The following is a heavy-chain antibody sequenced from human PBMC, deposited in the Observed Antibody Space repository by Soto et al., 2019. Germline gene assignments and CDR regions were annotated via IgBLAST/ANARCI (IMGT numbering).Heavy chain of an antibody. CDR2: IYYSGST. CDR1: GGSISSYY. D-gene: IGHD3-3*01. V-gene: IGHV4-59*08. Sequence: SETLSLTCTVSGGSISSYYWSWIRQPPGKGLEWIGYIYYSGSTNYNPSLKSRVTISVDTSKNQFSLKLSSVTAADTAVYYCARHSPQATIFGVVTYAFDIWGQGTMVTVSS. J-gene: IGHJ3*02. CDR3: ARHSPQATIFGVVTYAFDI.